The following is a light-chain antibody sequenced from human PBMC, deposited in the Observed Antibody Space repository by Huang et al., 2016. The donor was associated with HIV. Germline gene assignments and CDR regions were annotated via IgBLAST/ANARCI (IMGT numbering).Light chain of an antibody. CDR1: QSVSSY. J-gene: IGKJ1*01. Sequence: EIVLTQSPATLSLSPGERATLSCRASQSVSSYLAWYQQKPGRAPRRLIYDASNRATGIPARFSGSGSGTDFTLTISSLEPEDFAVYYCQQRSNWPPTFGQGTKVEIK. CDR2: DAS. V-gene: IGKV3-11*01. CDR3: QQRSNWPPT.